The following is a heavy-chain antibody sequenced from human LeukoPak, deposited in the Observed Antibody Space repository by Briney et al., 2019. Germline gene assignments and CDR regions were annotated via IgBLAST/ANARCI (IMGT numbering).Heavy chain of an antibody. D-gene: IGHD3-3*01. CDR2: INHSGST. CDR1: GGSFSGSY. Sequence: PSETLSLTCAVYGGSFSGSYWSWIRQPPGKGLEWIGEINHSGSTNYSPSLKSRVTISVDTSKNQFSLKLSSVTAADTAVYYCARGPRGAYYDFWSGLVYWGQGALVTVSS. J-gene: IGHJ4*02. CDR3: ARGPRGAYYDFWSGLVY. V-gene: IGHV4-34*01.